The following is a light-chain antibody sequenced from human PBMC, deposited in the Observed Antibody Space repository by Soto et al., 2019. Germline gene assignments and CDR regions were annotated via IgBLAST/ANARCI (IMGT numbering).Light chain of an antibody. CDR2: DAS. Sequence: EIVMTQSPATLSVSPGERATLSCTASQSISNKLAWYQQKPGQAPRLLIYDASIRATGFSARFSGSGSETEFTLTISGLQSEDFAVYYCQQYYDWLPYTFGQGTKVDIK. J-gene: IGKJ2*01. CDR1: QSISNK. V-gene: IGKV3-15*01. CDR3: QQYYDWLPYT.